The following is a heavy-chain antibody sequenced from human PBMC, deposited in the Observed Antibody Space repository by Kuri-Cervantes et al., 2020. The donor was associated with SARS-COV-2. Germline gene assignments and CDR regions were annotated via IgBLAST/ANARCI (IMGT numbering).Heavy chain of an antibody. CDR1: GFTFSSYG. Sequence: LSLTCAASGFTFSSYGMHWVRQAPGKGLEWVAFIRYDGSNKYYADSVKGRFTISRDNAKNSLYLQMNSLRAEDTAVYCCARRIRIAARPHYMDVWGKGTTVTVSS. V-gene: IGHV3-30*02. CDR3: ARRIRIAARPHYMDV. CDR2: IRYDGSNK. D-gene: IGHD6-6*01. J-gene: IGHJ6*03.